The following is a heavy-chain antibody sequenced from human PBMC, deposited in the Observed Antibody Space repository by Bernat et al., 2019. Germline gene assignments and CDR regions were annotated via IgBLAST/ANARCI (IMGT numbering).Heavy chain of an antibody. J-gene: IGHJ4*02. CDR3: ARDVDTAMEYYFDY. D-gene: IGHD5-18*01. CDR1: GFTFSSYW. CDR2: IKQDGSEK. V-gene: IGHV3-7*03. Sequence: EVQLVESGGGLVQPGGSLRLSCSASGFTFSSYWMSWVRQAPVKGLEWVANIKQDGSEKYYVDSVKGRFSSSRDNAKNSLYLQMNSLRAEDRAVYYCARDVDTAMEYYFDYWGEGTLVTVSS.